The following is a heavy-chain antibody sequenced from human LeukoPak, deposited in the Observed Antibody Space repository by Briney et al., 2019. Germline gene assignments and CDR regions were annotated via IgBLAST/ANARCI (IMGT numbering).Heavy chain of an antibody. CDR1: GFTFSSNA. CDR2: ISGSGTST. V-gene: IGHV3-23*01. J-gene: IGHJ4*02. CDR3: AKGIKASGAATYFDY. D-gene: IGHD2-15*01. Sequence: PGGSLRLSCEASGFTFSSNAMSWVRQAPGRGLEWVSVISGSGTSTYYGDSVKGRFTVSRDNSKNTLYLQMNSLRAEDTAVYYCAKGIKASGAATYFDYWGQGTLVTVSS.